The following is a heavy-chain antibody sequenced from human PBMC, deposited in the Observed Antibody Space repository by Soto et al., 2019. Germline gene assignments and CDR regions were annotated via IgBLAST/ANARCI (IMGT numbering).Heavy chain of an antibody. J-gene: IGHJ6*02. V-gene: IGHV3-30-3*01. CDR2: ISYDGSNK. CDR3: VGPNSSPGNGMDV. D-gene: IGHD6-13*01. Sequence: GGSLRLSCAASGFTFSSYAMHWVRQAPGKGLEWVAVISYDGSNKYYADSVKGRFTISRDNSKNTLYLQMNSLRAEDTAVYYCVGPNSSPGNGMDVWGQGTTVTVSS. CDR1: GFTFSSYA.